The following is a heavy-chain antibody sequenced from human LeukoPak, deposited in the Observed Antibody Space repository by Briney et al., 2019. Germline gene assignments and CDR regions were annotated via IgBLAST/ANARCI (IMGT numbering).Heavy chain of an antibody. CDR2: ISGNGGST. CDR3: AKDPSYGSGTLYPTFDY. D-gene: IGHD3-10*01. Sequence: PGRSLRLSCAVSGFTFSNYAMSWVRQAPGRGLEWVSSISGNGGSTYYPDSMRGRFAISRDNSQSTLFLQVNSLRAEDTAIYYCAKDPSYGSGTLYPTFDYWGLGTLVTVSS. V-gene: IGHV3-23*01. J-gene: IGHJ4*02. CDR1: GFTFSNYA.